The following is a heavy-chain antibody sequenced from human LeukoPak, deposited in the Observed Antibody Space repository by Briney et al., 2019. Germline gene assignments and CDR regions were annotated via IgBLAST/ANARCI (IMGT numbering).Heavy chain of an antibody. CDR2: ISGTGGST. CDR1: GFTFSTYV. J-gene: IGHJ3*02. CDR3: ARDQGGSYLDAFDI. D-gene: IGHD1-26*01. V-gene: IGHV3-23*01. Sequence: PGGSLRLSCAASGFTFSTYVMSWVRQAPGKGLEWVSAISGTGGSTYYADSVKGRFTISRDNAKNSLYLQMNSLRAEDTAVYYCARDQGGSYLDAFDIWGQGTMVTVSS.